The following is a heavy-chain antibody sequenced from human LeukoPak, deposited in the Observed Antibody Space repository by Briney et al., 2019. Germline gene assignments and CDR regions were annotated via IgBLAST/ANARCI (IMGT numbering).Heavy chain of an antibody. V-gene: IGHV1-69*04. D-gene: IGHD1-26*01. CDR2: IIPILGIA. CDR3: ARSSGSYRDAFEI. CDR1: GGTFSSYA. Sequence: GASVKVSCKASGGTFSSYAISWVRQAPGQGLEWMGRIIPILGIANYAQKFQGRVTITADKSTSTAYMELSSLRSEDTAVYYCARSSGSYRDAFEIWGQGTMVTVSS. J-gene: IGHJ3*02.